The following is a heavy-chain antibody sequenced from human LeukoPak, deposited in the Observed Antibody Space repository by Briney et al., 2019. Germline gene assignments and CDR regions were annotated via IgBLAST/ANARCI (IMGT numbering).Heavy chain of an antibody. CDR2: INPNSGGT. CDR1: GYTFTGYY. V-gene: IGHV1-2*02. CDR3: ARDPYYYDSSGYYSDWFDP. D-gene: IGHD3-22*01. Sequence: ASVTASCKASGYTFTGYYMHWVRQAPGQGLEWMGWINPNSGGTNYAQKFQGRVTMTRDTSISTAYMELSRLRSDDTAVYYCARDPYYYDSSGYYSDWFDPWGQGTLVTVSS. J-gene: IGHJ5*02.